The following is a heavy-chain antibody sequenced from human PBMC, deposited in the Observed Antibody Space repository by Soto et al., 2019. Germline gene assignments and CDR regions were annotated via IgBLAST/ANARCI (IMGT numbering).Heavy chain of an antibody. Sequence: QEQLVQSGAEVRKPGASVKVSCKASGYSFTSYDINWVRQATGQGLEWMGWMNGDSANTGYAQKFQVRVTMTSDTSMNTAYMELSSLTSEDTAVYYCTRRTIAYWYFHLWGRGTLVTFSS. CDR1: GYSFTSYD. CDR2: MNGDSANT. D-gene: IGHD1-1*01. CDR3: TRRTIAYWYFHL. V-gene: IGHV1-8*01. J-gene: IGHJ2*01.